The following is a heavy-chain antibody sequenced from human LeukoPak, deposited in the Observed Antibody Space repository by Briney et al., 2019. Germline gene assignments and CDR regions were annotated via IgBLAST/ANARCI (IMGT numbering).Heavy chain of an antibody. CDR3: ARDLGSSWFEPLDY. Sequence: MTSETLSLTCAVSGGSISSSAWWSWVRQPPGKGLEWIGEVYHSGSTNYNSFLKGRVTISVDKSKNQFSLKLTSATAADTAVYYCARDLGSSWFEPLDYWGQGILVIVSS. CDR1: GGSISSSAW. J-gene: IGHJ4*02. D-gene: IGHD6-13*01. CDR2: VYHSGST. V-gene: IGHV4-4*02.